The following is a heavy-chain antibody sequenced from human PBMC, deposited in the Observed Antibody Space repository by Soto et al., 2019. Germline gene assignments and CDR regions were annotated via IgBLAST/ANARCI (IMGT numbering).Heavy chain of an antibody. V-gene: IGHV1-8*01. Sequence: QVPLVQSGAEVKKPGASVKVSCKASGYTFTSYDINWVRQATGQGLEWMGWMNPNSGNTGYAQKFQGRVTMTRNTSISTAYMELSSLRSEDTAVYYCARRNYNWNYYYGMDVWGQGTTVTVSS. CDR3: ARRNYNWNYYYGMDV. D-gene: IGHD1-20*01. J-gene: IGHJ6*02. CDR1: GYTFTSYD. CDR2: MNPNSGNT.